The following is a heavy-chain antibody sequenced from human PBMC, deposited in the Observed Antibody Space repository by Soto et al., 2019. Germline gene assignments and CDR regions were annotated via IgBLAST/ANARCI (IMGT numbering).Heavy chain of an antibody. J-gene: IGHJ6*02. V-gene: IGHV3-48*01. Sequence: GGSLRLSCAASGFTFSSYSMNWVRQAPGKGLEWVSYISSSGSTIFYADSVKGRFTISRDNAKNSLYLQMNSLRAEDTAVYYCAKDVIAAAGHHYYYYYGMDVWGQGTTVTVSS. CDR3: AKDVIAAAGHHYYYYYGMDV. CDR2: ISSSGSTI. CDR1: GFTFSSYS. D-gene: IGHD6-13*01.